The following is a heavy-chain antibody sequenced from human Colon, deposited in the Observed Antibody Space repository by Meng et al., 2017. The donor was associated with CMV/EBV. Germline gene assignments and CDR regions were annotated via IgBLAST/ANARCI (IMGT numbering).Heavy chain of an antibody. CDR3: AKSTYEDFWSGHGLDV. D-gene: IGHD3-3*01. Sequence: GESLKISCAASGFTFSSYSMNWVRQAPGKGLEWVSSISSSSSYIYYADSVKGRFTISRDNAKNSLYLQMSSLRAEDTAVYYCAKSTYEDFWSGHGLDVWGQGTTVTVSS. CDR2: ISSSSSYI. J-gene: IGHJ6*02. CDR1: GFTFSSYS. V-gene: IGHV3-21*04.